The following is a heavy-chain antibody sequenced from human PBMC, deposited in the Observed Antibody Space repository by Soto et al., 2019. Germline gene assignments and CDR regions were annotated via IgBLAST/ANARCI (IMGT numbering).Heavy chain of an antibody. J-gene: IGHJ6*03. CDR2: IYWDDDK. CDR3: AHMGPYKRSYYMDV. CDR1: RLLLSIRVEK. Sequence: SGPTLVNPTQSPTLTRTCARLLLSIRVEKVEWIRQPPGKALEWLTLIYWDDDKWYSPSLKNRLTITMDTSKNQVVLTLTNMDPVDTATYYCAHMGPYKRSYYMDVWGKGTTVLVSS. V-gene: IGHV2-5*02. D-gene: IGHD1-1*01.